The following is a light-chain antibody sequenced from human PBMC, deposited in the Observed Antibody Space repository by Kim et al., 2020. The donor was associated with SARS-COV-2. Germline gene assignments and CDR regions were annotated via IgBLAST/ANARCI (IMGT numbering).Light chain of an antibody. J-gene: IGKJ2*01. CDR3: QQYTTSPPAYT. CDR1: HSIISVF. V-gene: IGKV3-20*01. Sequence: PGERATLSSRASHSIISVFLAWYQQISGQPPRLLIFVASNRAAGIPDRFSGGGSRTDFTLTITRLEPADSAVYYCQQYTTSPPAYTFGQGTKLEI. CDR2: VAS.